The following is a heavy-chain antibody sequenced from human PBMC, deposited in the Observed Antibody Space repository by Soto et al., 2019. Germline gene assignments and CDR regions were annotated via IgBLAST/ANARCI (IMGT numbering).Heavy chain of an antibody. CDR1: GYTFTSYA. V-gene: IGHV1-3*01. D-gene: IGHD5-12*01. Sequence: ASVKVSCKASGYTFTSYAMHWVRQAPGQRLEWMGWINAGNGNTKYSQKFQGRVTITRDTSASTAYMELSSLRSEDTAVYYCARIRGYDWNYYYYYMDDWGKGTTVTVSS. CDR2: INAGNGNT. J-gene: IGHJ6*03. CDR3: ARIRGYDWNYYYYYMDD.